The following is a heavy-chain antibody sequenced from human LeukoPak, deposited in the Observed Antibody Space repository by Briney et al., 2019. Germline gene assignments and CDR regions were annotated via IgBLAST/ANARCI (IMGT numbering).Heavy chain of an antibody. CDR1: GYTFTSYG. CDR3: ARNGYGYGQKDRYNWFDP. D-gene: IGHD5-18*01. CDR2: ISAYNGNT. J-gene: IGHJ5*02. Sequence: ASVKVSCKASGYTFTSYGISWVRQAPGQGLEWMGWISAYNGNTNYAQKLQGRVTMTTDTSTSTAYMELRSLRSDDTAVYYCARNGYGYGQKDRYNWFDPWGQGTLVTVSS. V-gene: IGHV1-18*01.